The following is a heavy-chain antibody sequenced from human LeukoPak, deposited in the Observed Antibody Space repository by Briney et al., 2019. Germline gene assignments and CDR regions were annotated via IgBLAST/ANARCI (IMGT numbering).Heavy chain of an antibody. CDR3: ASGQWPVPPDDY. J-gene: IGHJ4*02. CDR2: ISSSGSYI. CDR1: GFTFSSNS. D-gene: IGHD6-19*01. V-gene: IGHV3-21*01. Sequence: GGSLRLSCAASGFTFSSNSMNWVRQAPGKGLEWVSSISSSGSYIYYADSVKGRFTISRDNAKNSLYLQMNSLRAEDTAVYYCASGQWPVPPDDYWGQGTLVTVSS.